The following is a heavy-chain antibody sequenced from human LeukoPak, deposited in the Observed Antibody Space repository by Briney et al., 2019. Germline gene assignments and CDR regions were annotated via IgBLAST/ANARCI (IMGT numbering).Heavy chain of an antibody. D-gene: IGHD3-3*01. J-gene: IGHJ4*02. CDR1: GGSISSYY. V-gene: IGHV4-59*08. Sequence: SETLSLTCTVSGGSISSYYWSWIRQPPGKGLEWIGYIYYSGSTNYNPSLKSRVTISVDTSKNQFSLKLSSVTAADTAVYYCARLSYDFWSGYYNDDYWGQGTLVTVSS. CDR2: IYYSGST. CDR3: ARLSYDFWSGYYNDDY.